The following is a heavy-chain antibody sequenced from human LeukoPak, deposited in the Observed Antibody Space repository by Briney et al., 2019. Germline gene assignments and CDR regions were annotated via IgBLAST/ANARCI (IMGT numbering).Heavy chain of an antibody. V-gene: IGHV3-23*01. J-gene: IGHJ4*02. D-gene: IGHD4-23*01. Sequence: GGSLRLSCAASGFTFNNFAMNWVRQAPGKGLEWVSSIGGGGVVTVYAESVQGRFTVSRDDSQKMVYLQMNSLRAEDTAIYYCTKGGDSSGNPSFWGQGTLVIVSS. CDR2: IGGGGVVT. CDR1: GFTFNNFA. CDR3: TKGGDSSGNPSF.